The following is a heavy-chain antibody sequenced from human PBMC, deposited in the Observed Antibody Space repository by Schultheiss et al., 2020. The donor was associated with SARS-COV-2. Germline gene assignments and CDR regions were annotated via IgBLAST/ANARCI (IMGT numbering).Heavy chain of an antibody. J-gene: IGHJ4*02. V-gene: IGHV3-21*01. Sequence: GESLKISCAASVFTFSSYSMNWVREAPGKGLEWVSSISSSSSYIYYADSVKGRFTISRDNTKNSLYLQMSSLRAEDTAVYYCAPGGYSSGWYVDYWGQGTLVTVSS. CDR1: VFTFSSYS. D-gene: IGHD2-15*01. CDR2: ISSSSSYI. CDR3: APGGYSSGWYVDY.